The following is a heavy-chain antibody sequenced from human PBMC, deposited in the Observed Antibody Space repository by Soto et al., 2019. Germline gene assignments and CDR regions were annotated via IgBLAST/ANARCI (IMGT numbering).Heavy chain of an antibody. Sequence: GSSLSLSCTTSGISVSSNYMSCLRQAPGKGLEWVSSIYSSGNTYYADSVKGRFTISRDNSKNTLFLQMNSLRAEDTAVYYCARNVGYSSGPFDCWGQGTLVTVSS. D-gene: IGHD6-19*01. CDR2: IYSSGNT. V-gene: IGHV3-66*01. CDR1: GISVSSNY. CDR3: ARNVGYSSGPFDC. J-gene: IGHJ4*02.